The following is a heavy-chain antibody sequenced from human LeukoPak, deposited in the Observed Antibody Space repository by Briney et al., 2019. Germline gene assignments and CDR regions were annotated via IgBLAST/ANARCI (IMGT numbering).Heavy chain of an antibody. D-gene: IGHD6-13*01. CDR2: IYSSGST. J-gene: IGHJ4*02. Sequence: KPSETLSLTCTVSGGSISSYYWSWIRQPAGKGLEWIGRIYSSGSTDYDPSLKSRVTMSVDTSKNQFSLMLTSVTAADTAVYYCARVFIAAAGYFDYWGQGTLVTVSS. CDR1: GGSISSYY. V-gene: IGHV4-4*07. CDR3: ARVFIAAAGYFDY.